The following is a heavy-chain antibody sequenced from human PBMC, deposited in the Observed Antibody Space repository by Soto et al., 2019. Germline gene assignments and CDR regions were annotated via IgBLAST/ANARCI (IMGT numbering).Heavy chain of an antibody. CDR1: GFSLSTTGVA. CDR2: IYWDEDK. D-gene: IGHD2-15*01. CDR3: AHRVDYRGSWNTGYFDY. J-gene: IGHJ4*02. V-gene: IGHV2-5*02. Sequence: QITLKESGPTLVKPTQTLTLTCSFSGFSLSTTGVAVGWIRQPPGKALECLVLIYWDEDKRYSPSLKSRLTITRDTSKNQVVLTMTDMDPVDTATYYCAHRVDYRGSWNTGYFDYWGQGTLVTVSS.